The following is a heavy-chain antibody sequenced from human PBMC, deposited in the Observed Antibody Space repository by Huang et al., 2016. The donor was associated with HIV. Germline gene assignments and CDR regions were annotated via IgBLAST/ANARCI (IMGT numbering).Heavy chain of an antibody. D-gene: IGHD3-3*01. V-gene: IGHV1-18*04. CDR1: GYRFISYG. Sequence: QEQLVQSGHEVKRPGASVKVSCKASGYRFISYGISWVRQAPGQGLEWMGVNSTQNGSPDYEQKFQVRAIMTADRSTNIAYIEFRSLRSDDTATYYCARVIRGSFGLVKDALDIWGHGTMVAVSS. J-gene: IGHJ3*02. CDR2: NSTQNGSP. CDR3: ARVIRGSFGLVKDALDI.